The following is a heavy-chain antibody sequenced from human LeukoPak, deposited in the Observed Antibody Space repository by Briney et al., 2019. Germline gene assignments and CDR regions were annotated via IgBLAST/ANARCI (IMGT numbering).Heavy chain of an antibody. D-gene: IGHD3-10*01. CDR1: GGSFSGYY. CDR3: ARGALLWFGAKMEYYFDS. CDR2: INHSGST. Sequence: PSETLSLTCAVYGGSFSGYYWSWIRQPPGKGLEWIGEINHSGSTNYNPSLKSRVTISVDTSKNQFSLKLSSVTAADTAVYYCARGALLWFGAKMEYYFDSWGQGTPLTVSS. J-gene: IGHJ4*02. V-gene: IGHV4-34*01.